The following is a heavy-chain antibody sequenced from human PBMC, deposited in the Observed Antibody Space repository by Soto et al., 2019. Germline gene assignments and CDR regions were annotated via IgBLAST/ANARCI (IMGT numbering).Heavy chain of an antibody. CDR2: INPNSGGT. Sequence: ASVKVSCKASGYTFTGYYMHGVRQAPGQGLEWMGWINPNSGGTNYAQKFQGWVTMTRDTSISTAYMELSRLRSDDTAVYYCAIDFVFSSTSRLFKYYYYVMDVWGQGTTVTVSS. CDR3: AIDFVFSSTSRLFKYYYYVMDV. J-gene: IGHJ6*02. V-gene: IGHV1-2*04. CDR1: GYTFTGYY. D-gene: IGHD2-21*01.